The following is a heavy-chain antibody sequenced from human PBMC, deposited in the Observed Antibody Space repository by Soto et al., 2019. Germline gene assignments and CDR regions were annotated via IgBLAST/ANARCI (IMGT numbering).Heavy chain of an antibody. CDR1: GFPFSNYA. J-gene: IGHJ4*02. D-gene: IGHD2-2*01. CDR3: AKDWGDGYCDTTSCRPNYYFDY. V-gene: IGHV3-23*01. Sequence: PGGSLRLSCAASGFPFSNYAMSWVRQAPGKGLEWVSAIGGSGGSTYYADSVKGRFTISRDNSKNTLYLQMNSLRAEDTAVYYCAKDWGDGYCDTTSCRPNYYFDYWGQGTLVTVSS. CDR2: IGGSGGST.